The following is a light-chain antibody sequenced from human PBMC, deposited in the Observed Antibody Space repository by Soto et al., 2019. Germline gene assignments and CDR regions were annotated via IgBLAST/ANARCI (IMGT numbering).Light chain of an antibody. V-gene: IGKV3-15*01. Sequence: ETVMTHSPATLSVSPGEGATLSCRASQNITSNLAWFQQKPGQAPRLLIYEASTRATGIPARFSGSGSGTDFTLTISSLQSEDFAVYCCQQYNRWPPTFGLGTKVDXK. CDR3: QQYNRWPPT. CDR1: QNITSN. J-gene: IGKJ1*01. CDR2: EAS.